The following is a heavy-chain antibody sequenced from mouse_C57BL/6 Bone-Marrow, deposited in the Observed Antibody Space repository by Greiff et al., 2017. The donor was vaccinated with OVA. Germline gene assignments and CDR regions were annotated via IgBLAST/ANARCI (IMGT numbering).Heavy chain of an antibody. CDR3: ARSSNFLFDY. CDR1: GYTFTSSW. Sequence: QVQLQQPGAALVMPGASVKLSCKASGYTFTSSWMHWVKQRPGQGLEWIGEIDPSDSYTNYNQKFTGKSTLTVDKSSSTAYMQLSSLTSEDSAVYYCARSSNFLFDYWGQGTTLTVSS. V-gene: IGHV1-69*01. J-gene: IGHJ2*01. D-gene: IGHD2-5*01. CDR2: IDPSDSYT.